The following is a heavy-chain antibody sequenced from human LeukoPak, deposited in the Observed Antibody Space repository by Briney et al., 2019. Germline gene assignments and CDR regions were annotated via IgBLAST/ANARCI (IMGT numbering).Heavy chain of an antibody. CDR3: VTGDYFDY. J-gene: IGHJ4*02. V-gene: IGHV1-2*04. CDR1: GYIFSGYY. CDR2: INPDTGDP. Sequence: ASVKVSCKASGYIFSGYYMHWVRPAPGQGLEWVGRINPDTGDPNYARKFRGWVTITTDTSISSGYMELSRLKSDDTAVYYCVTGDYFDYWGQGTLVIVSS.